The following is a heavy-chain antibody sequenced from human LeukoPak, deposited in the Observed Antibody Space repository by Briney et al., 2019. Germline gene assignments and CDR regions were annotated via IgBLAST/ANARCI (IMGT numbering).Heavy chain of an antibody. Sequence: SETLSLTCAVYGGSVSGYYWSWIRQPPGKGLEWIGEINHSGSTNYNRSLKSRVTISVDTSKNQFSLKLSSVTAADTAVYYCAKAYISSYFDYWGQGTLVTVSS. CDR1: GGSVSGYY. V-gene: IGHV4-34*01. CDR3: AKAYISSYFDY. D-gene: IGHD6-13*01. CDR2: INHSGST. J-gene: IGHJ4*02.